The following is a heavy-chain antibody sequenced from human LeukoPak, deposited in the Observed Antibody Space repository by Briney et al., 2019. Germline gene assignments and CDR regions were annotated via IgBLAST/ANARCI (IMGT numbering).Heavy chain of an antibody. Sequence: GGSLRLSCAASGFTFSGYAMSWVRQAPGKGLEWLSAISGSGGSTYYADSLKGRFTISRDNSKNTLYLQMNSLRAEDTAVYYCAKRVPAASFDYWGQGTLVTVSS. J-gene: IGHJ4*02. CDR2: ISGSGGST. CDR3: AKRVPAASFDY. CDR1: GFTFSGYA. D-gene: IGHD2-2*01. V-gene: IGHV3-23*01.